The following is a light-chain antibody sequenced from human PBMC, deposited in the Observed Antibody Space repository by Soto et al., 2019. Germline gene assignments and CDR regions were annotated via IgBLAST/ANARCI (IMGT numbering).Light chain of an antibody. CDR1: QSISSD. CDR2: AAS. Sequence: DIQMTQSPSSLSASVGDRVTITGRASQSISSDLNWYQQKTRQATKLLIYAASSLQSGVPARFSGSGSGTDFTLGISSLQHEDLAKYYFQQSYSAPPTLGRRTRLEIK. V-gene: IGKV1-39*01. CDR3: QQSYSAPPT. J-gene: IGKJ5*01.